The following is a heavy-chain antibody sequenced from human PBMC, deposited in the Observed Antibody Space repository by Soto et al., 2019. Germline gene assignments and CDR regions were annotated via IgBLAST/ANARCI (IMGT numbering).Heavy chain of an antibody. CDR3: AKDPRITMIVVVTVLYYFDY. V-gene: IGHV3-23*01. CDR1: GFTFSSYA. J-gene: IGHJ4*03. CDR2: ISGSGGST. D-gene: IGHD3-22*01. Sequence: GGSLRLSCAASGFTFSSYAMSWVRQAPGKGLEWVSAISGSGGSTYYADSVKGRFTISRDNSKNTLYLQMNSLRAEDTAVYYCAKDPRITMIVVVTVLYYFDYWGQGTTVTVSS.